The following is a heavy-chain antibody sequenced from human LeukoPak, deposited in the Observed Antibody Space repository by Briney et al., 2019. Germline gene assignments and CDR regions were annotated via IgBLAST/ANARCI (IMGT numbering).Heavy chain of an antibody. CDR1: GFSISNDW. Sequence: PGGSQRLSCAASGFSISNDWMSWVRQAPGKGLEWVARVKSRSAGETTDYAAPVKGRFTISRDDSKNTLYLQMNSLKTEDTAVYYCTLIQGWGSGSYYRDFWGQGTLVTVSS. CDR2: VKSRSAGETT. CDR3: TLIQGWGSGSYYRDF. J-gene: IGHJ4*02. D-gene: IGHD3-10*01. V-gene: IGHV3-15*01.